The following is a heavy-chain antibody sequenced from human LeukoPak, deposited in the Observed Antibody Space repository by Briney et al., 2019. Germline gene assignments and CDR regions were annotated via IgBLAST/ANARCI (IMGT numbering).Heavy chain of an antibody. D-gene: IGHD2-2*01. V-gene: IGHV4-34*01. J-gene: IGHJ3*02. Sequence: PSETLSLTCAVYGGSFSGYYWSWIRQPPGKGLEWIGEINHSGSTNYNPSLKSRVTISVDTSKNQFSLKLSSVTAADTAVYYCARLVPAARHLAAAASDAFDIWGQGTMVTVSS. CDR3: ARLVPAARHLAAAASDAFDI. CDR2: INHSGST. CDR1: GGSFSGYY.